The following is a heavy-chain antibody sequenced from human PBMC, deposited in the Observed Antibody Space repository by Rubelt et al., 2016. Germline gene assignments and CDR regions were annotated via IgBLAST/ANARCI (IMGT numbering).Heavy chain of an antibody. CDR2: ISHDGSHE. V-gene: IGHV3-30*02. CDR3: AKDSTWAFDF. J-gene: IGHJ4*02. Sequence: GGSLRLSCAASGLTFGSYAIHWVRQAPGRGLEWLAFISHDGSHENYVDSVRGRFRLSSDSSKNTLYLQMNKLRVEDAAVYHCAKDSTWAFDFWGQGTRVTVSS. CDR1: GLTFGSYA.